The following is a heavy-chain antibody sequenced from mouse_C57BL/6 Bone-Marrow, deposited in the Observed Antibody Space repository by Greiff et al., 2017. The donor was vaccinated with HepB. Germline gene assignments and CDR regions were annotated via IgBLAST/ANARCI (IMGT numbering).Heavy chain of an antibody. CDR1: GYTFTSYW. CDR2: IDPSDSYT. D-gene: IGHD3-1*01. J-gene: IGHJ4*01. V-gene: IGHV1-69*01. CDR3: VRWGF. Sequence: QVQLKESGAELVMPGASVKLSCKASGYTFTSYWMHWVKQRPGQGLEWIGEIDPSDSYTNYNQKFKGKSTLTVDKSSSTAYMQLSSLTSEDSAVYYCVRWGFWGQGTSVTVSS.